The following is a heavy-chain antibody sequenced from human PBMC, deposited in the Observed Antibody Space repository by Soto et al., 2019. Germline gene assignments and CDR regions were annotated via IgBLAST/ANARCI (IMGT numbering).Heavy chain of an antibody. J-gene: IGHJ6*02. CDR1: GFTFTNSA. Sequence: ASVKVSCKASGFTFTNSAVQWMRQARGQRLEWIGWIVVGSGNTNYAQRFQERVTITRDMSTSTAYMELSSLRSEDTAVYYCAADFYDSAAMDVWGQGTTVTVSS. D-gene: IGHD3-22*01. CDR2: IVVGSGNT. CDR3: AADFYDSAAMDV. V-gene: IGHV1-58*01.